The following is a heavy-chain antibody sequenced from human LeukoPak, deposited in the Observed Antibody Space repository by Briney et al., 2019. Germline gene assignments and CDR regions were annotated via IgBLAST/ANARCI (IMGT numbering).Heavy chain of an antibody. CDR3: AREIVDYYYMDV. J-gene: IGHJ6*03. CDR2: IYYSGGT. D-gene: IGHD2-15*01. V-gene: IGHV4-59*01. CDR1: GGSISNYY. Sequence: SETLSLTCTVSGGSISNYYWSWIRQPPGKGLEWIGYIYYSGGTNYNPSLKSRLTMSVDTSNNQFSLKLSSVTAADTAVYYCAREIVDYYYMDVWGKGTTITVSS.